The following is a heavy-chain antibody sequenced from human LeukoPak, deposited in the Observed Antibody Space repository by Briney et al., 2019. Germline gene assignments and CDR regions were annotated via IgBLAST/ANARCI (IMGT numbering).Heavy chain of an antibody. Sequence: GESLKISCKGSGYTFNSYWIGWVRQMPGAGLECMGIIYPSDSDTRYSPSFQGQVTISADKSISTAYLQWSSLKASDSAMYYCARRYGSALYGVFDYWGQGTLVIVSS. CDR1: GYTFNSYW. J-gene: IGHJ4*02. V-gene: IGHV5-51*01. CDR3: ARRYGSALYGVFDY. D-gene: IGHD6-19*01. CDR2: IYPSDSDT.